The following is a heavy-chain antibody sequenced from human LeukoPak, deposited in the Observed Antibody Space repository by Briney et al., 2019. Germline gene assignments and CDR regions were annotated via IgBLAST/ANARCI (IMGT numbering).Heavy chain of an antibody. CDR3: AKGSRLREGGSYRF. Sequence: EASVTVSCTASGGIFTSYAINWVRQAPGQGLEWMGRIIPIFGSANYAQKFQGRVTITADKSTRTAYMELSSLRSEDTALYYCAKGSRLREGGSYRFWGQGTLVTVSS. CDR1: GGIFTSYA. V-gene: IGHV1-69*06. CDR2: IIPIFGSA. J-gene: IGHJ4*02. D-gene: IGHD3-16*02.